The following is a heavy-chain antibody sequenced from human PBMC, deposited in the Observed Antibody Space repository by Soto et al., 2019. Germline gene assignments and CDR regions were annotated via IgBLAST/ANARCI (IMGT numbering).Heavy chain of an antibody. CDR2: IYYSGST. V-gene: IGHV4-30-4*01. J-gene: IGHJ5*02. CDR3: ARGYTYYYDSSLSWFDP. Sequence: SETLSLTCTVSGGSISSGDYYWSWIRQPPGKGLEWIGYIYYSGSTYYNPSLKSRVTISVDTSKNQFSLKLSSVTAADTAVYYCARGYTYYYDSSLSWFDPWGQGTLVTVSS. D-gene: IGHD3-22*01. CDR1: GGSISSGDYY.